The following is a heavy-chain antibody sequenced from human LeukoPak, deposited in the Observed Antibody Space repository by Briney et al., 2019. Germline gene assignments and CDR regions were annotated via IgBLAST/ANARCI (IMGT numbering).Heavy chain of an antibody. CDR2: INTGGSTT. J-gene: IGHJ4*02. CDR1: GFTFSSYW. CDR3: SRDLRGRDDY. D-gene: IGHD5-24*01. Sequence: GGSLRLSCAASGFTFSSYWMHWVRQAPGKGLEWVSRINTGGSTTDYADSVKGRFTISRDNAKNTLYLQMNSLRAEDTAVYYCSRDLRGRDDYWGQGILVIVSS. V-gene: IGHV3-74*01.